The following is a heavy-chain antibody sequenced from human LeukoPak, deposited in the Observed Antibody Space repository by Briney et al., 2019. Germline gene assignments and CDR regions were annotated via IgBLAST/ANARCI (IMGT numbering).Heavy chain of an antibody. CDR2: ISYDGSNK. Sequence: GGSLRLSCAASGFTFSSYAMHWVRQAPGKGLEWVAVISYDGSNKYYADSVKGRFTISRDNSKNTLYLQMNSLRAEDTAVYYCARVYDSSGYGADYWGQGTLVTVSS. J-gene: IGHJ4*02. V-gene: IGHV3-30*04. CDR3: ARVYDSSGYGADY. CDR1: GFTFSSYA. D-gene: IGHD3-22*01.